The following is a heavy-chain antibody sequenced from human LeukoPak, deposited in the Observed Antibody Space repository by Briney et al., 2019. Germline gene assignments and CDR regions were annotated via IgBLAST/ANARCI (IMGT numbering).Heavy chain of an antibody. V-gene: IGHV3-64*04. Sequence: GGSLRLSCSASGFPFNTYAIHWVRQAPGKGLEYVAGISSNGDNTDFADSAKGRFTISRDNSKNTLFLQIDSLRTEDTAVYYCVPLGGLGYYQYGMDVWGRGTTVTVSS. J-gene: IGHJ6*02. CDR1: GFPFNTYA. D-gene: IGHD3/OR15-3a*01. CDR2: ISSNGDNT. CDR3: VPLGGLGYYQYGMDV.